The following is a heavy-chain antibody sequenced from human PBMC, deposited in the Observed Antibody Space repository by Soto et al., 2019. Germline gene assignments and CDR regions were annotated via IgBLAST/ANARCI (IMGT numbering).Heavy chain of an antibody. Sequence: QLQLQESGPGLVKPSETLSLTCTVSGGSISSSSYYWGWIRQPPGKGLEWIGSIYYSGSTYYNPSLKSRVTISVDTSKNQFSLKLSSVTAADTAVYYCARHLSGAGDIVVVVAATAAEGWFDPWGQGTLVTVSS. V-gene: IGHV4-39*01. CDR2: IYYSGST. D-gene: IGHD2-15*01. CDR1: GGSISSSSYY. J-gene: IGHJ5*02. CDR3: ARHLSGAGDIVVVVAATAAEGWFDP.